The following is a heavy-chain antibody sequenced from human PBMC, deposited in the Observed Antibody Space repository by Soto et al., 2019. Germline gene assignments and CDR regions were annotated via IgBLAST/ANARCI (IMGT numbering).Heavy chain of an antibody. D-gene: IGHD3-3*01. J-gene: IGHJ6*02. V-gene: IGHV3-21*02. CDR2: ITSVGTYV. Sequence: EVRLVESGGGLVRPGESLRLSCVGSGFGFSSYSMHWVRQAPGKGLEWVSSITSVGTYVYYADSVEGRFTISRDNAKQSVYLEMSGLRVEDTAIYYCARDPSTTICTVVPFLDVWGQGTTVTVS. CDR3: ARDPSTTICTVVPFLDV. CDR1: GFGFSSYS.